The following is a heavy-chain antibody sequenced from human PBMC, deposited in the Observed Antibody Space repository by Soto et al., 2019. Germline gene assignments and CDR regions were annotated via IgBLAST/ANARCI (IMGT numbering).Heavy chain of an antibody. D-gene: IGHD6-6*01. V-gene: IGHV1-46*01. CDR1: GYTFTSYY. J-gene: IGHJ4*02. CDR3: ARDLGHRVEYSSSSLDY. CDR2: INPSGGST. Sequence: AASVKVSCKASGYTFTSYYMHWVRQAPGQGLEWMGIINPSGGSTSYAQKFQGRVTMTRDTSTSTVYMELSSLRSEDTAVYYCARDLGHRVEYSSSSLDYWGQGTLVTVSS.